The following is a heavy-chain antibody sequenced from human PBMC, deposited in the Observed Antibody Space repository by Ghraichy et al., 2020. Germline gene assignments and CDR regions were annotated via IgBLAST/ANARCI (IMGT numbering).Heavy chain of an antibody. V-gene: IGHV3-23*01. CDR3: ARGYGYFDY. D-gene: IGHD5-12*01. CDR1: GFTFSGYA. CDR2: IGGSGGTT. Sequence: LTCAASGFTFSGYAMSWVRQAPGKGLEWVSGIGGSGGTTYYADSVKGQFSISRDNSENTVYLQMNNLRAEDTALYYCARGYGYFDYWGQGTLVTVSS. J-gene: IGHJ4*02.